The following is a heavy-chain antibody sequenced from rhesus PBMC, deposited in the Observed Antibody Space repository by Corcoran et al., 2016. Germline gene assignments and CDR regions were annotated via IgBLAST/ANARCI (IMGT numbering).Heavy chain of an antibody. CDR2: IFGSSAST. J-gene: IGHJ6*01. V-gene: IGHV4-73*01. CDR1: GGSISGYYY. Sequence: QVQLQQWGEGLVKPSETLSLTCAVYGGSISGYYYWSWIRQPPGKGLEWVGYIFGSSASTNYNPSLKNRVTISKDTSNNQFSLRLISVTAADRAVYYCARREYSSWSGYYGLDSWGQGVVVTVSS. CDR3: ARREYSSWSGYYGLDS. D-gene: IGHD6-13*01.